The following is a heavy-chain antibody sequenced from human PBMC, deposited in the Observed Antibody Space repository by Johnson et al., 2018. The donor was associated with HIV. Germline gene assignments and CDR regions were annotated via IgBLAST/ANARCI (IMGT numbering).Heavy chain of an antibody. CDR2: ISYDGSNK. J-gene: IGHJ3*02. Sequence: QVQLVESGGGVVQPGGSLRLSCAASGFTFSSYAMHWVRQAPGKGLEWVAVISYDGSNKYYADSVKGRFTISRDNSKNTLYLQMNSLRAEDTAVYYCAREGPSERAGFDIGGQGAMVTVSS. CDR1: GFTFSSYA. CDR3: AREGPSERAGFDI. V-gene: IGHV3-30-3*01.